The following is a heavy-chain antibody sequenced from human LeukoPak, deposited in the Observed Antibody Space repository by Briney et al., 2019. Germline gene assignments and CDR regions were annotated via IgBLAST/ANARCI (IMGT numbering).Heavy chain of an antibody. Sequence: PGGSLRLSCAASGFTFDDFAMHWVRKAPGKGLEWVSGISWNSGSIGYADSVKGRFTISRDNAKNSLYLQMNSLRAEDTALYYCAKGNLGYCSGGSCTEYFQHWGQGTLVTVSS. V-gene: IGHV3-9*01. CDR3: AKGNLGYCSGGSCTEYFQH. CDR2: ISWNSGSI. J-gene: IGHJ1*01. CDR1: GFTFDDFA. D-gene: IGHD2-15*01.